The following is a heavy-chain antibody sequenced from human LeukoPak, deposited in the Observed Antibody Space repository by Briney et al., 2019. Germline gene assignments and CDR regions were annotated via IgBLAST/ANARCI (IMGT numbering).Heavy chain of an antibody. V-gene: IGHV1-18*01. J-gene: IGHJ4*02. CDR3: ARMTYHYDSSGYFFLVDY. CDR2: ISAYNGNT. Sequence: ASVKVACKASGDTFTSYGISWVRQAPGQGLEWMGWISAYNGNTNYAQKLQGRVTMTTDTSTSTAYMELRSLRSDDTAVYYCARMTYHYDSSGYFFLVDYWGQGTLVTVSS. CDR1: GDTFTSYG. D-gene: IGHD3-22*01.